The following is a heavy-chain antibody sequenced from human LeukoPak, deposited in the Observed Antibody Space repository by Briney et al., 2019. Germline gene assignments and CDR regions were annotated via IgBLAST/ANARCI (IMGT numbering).Heavy chain of an antibody. D-gene: IGHD6-13*01. Sequence: SETLSLTCTVSGGSISSYYWSWIRQPPGKGLEWIGYIYYSGSTDYNPSLKSRVTISVDTPKNQFSLNLSSVTAADTAVYYCAGSSSYPAWFDPWGQGTLVTVSS. J-gene: IGHJ5*02. CDR3: AGSSSYPAWFDP. V-gene: IGHV4-59*08. CDR2: IYYSGST. CDR1: GGSISSYY.